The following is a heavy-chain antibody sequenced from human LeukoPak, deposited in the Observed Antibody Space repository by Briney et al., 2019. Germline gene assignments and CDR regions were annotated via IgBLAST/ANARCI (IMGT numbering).Heavy chain of an antibody. J-gene: IGHJ4*02. CDR1: GFTFSDYY. D-gene: IGHD4-17*01. CDR3: ARGSNDYGDNGSFDY. Sequence: GGSLRLSCAASGFTFSDYYMSWIRQAPGKGLEWVSYISSSTSYTDYADSVKGRFTISRDNAKNSLYLQMNTLRAEDTAVYYCARGSNDYGDNGSFDYWGQGALVTVSS. V-gene: IGHV3-11*06. CDR2: ISSSTSYT.